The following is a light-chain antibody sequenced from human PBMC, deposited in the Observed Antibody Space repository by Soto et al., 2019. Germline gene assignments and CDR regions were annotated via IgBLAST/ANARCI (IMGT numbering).Light chain of an antibody. J-gene: IGKJ5*01. CDR3: QQYVSLPIT. CDR2: GTS. V-gene: IGKV3-15*01. Sequence: EIVITQSPATLSVSPGERASLSCRASQSVSATLAWYQHKPGQAPRLLIYGTSTRAAGIPARFSGSGSGTDFTLTINRVAPEDFAVYYCQQYVSLPITFGQGTRLEI. CDR1: QSVSAT.